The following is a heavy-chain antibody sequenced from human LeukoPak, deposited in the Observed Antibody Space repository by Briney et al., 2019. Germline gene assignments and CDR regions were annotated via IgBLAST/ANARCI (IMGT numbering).Heavy chain of an antibody. CDR2: ISGSGGST. J-gene: IGHJ3*02. CDR3: AKSYYGSGSPILDAFDI. CDR1: GFTFSSYA. D-gene: IGHD3-10*01. V-gene: IGHV3-23*01. Sequence: GWSLRLSCAASGFTFSSYAMSWVRQAPGKGLEWVSAISGSGGSTYYADSVKGRFTISRDNSKNTLYLQMNSLRAEDTAVYYCAKSYYGSGSPILDAFDIWGQGTLVTVSS.